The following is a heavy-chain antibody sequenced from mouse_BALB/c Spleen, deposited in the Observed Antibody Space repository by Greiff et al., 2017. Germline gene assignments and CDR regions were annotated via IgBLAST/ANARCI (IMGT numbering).Heavy chain of an antibody. D-gene: IGHD1-1*01. CDR3: ARRGNYYGSRGYYYAMDY. CDR2: ISYSGST. V-gene: IGHV3-2*02. Sequence: EVKLVESGPGLVKPSQSLSLTCTVTGYSITSDYAWNWIRQFPENKLEWMGYISYSGSTSYNPSLKSRISITRDTSKNQFFLQLNSVTTEDTATYYCARRGNYYGSRGYYYAMDYWGQGTSVTVSS. J-gene: IGHJ4*01. CDR1: GYSITSDYA.